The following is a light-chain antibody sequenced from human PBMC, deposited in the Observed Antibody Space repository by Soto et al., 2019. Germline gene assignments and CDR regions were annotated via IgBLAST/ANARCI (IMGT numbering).Light chain of an antibody. CDR3: QSYDSSLREV. J-gene: IGLJ2*01. CDR2: GNS. V-gene: IGLV1-40*01. Sequence: QPVLTQPPSVFGAPGQRVTISCTGSSSNIGAGYDVHWYQQLPGTAPKLLIYGNSNRPSGVPDRFSGSKSGTSASLAITGLQAEDEADYYCQSYDSSLREVFGGGTKLTVL. CDR1: SSNIGAGYD.